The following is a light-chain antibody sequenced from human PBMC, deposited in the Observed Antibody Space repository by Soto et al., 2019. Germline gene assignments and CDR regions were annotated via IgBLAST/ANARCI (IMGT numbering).Light chain of an antibody. J-gene: IGKJ1*01. Sequence: EIVLTQSPATLSVSLGAGATLSCRASQTINNNLAWYQQKPGQAPRLLIYGASNRATGIPARFSGSGSGTEFTLTITSLQSEDFAVYYCQQYHNWPPWTFGQGTKVDIK. CDR2: GAS. V-gene: IGKV3-15*01. CDR1: QTINNN. CDR3: QQYHNWPPWT.